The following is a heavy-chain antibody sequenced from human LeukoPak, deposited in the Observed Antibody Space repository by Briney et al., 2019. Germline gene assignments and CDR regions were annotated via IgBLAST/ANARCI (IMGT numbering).Heavy chain of an antibody. CDR3: ARDLGWSFDY. Sequence: GGSLRLSCAASGFTFSSYAMHWVRQAPGKGLEWVAVISYDGYNKYHADSVKGRFTISRDNSKSTLYLQMNSLRAEDTAVYYCARDLGWSFDYWGQGTLITVSS. CDR2: ISYDGYNK. J-gene: IGHJ4*02. CDR1: GFTFSSYA. D-gene: IGHD4-23*01. V-gene: IGHV3-30-3*01.